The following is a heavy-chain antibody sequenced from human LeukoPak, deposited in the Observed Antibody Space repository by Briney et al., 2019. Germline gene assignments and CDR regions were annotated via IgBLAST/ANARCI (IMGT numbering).Heavy chain of an antibody. CDR2: ISYDGSNK. CDR1: GFTFRNYG. V-gene: IGHV3-30*18. Sequence: PGGSLRLSCAASGFTFRNYGMHWVRQAPGQGLEWVAVISYDGSNKNCADSVTGRFTISRDNSKNTLYLQMNSLRAEDTAIYYCAKDLYYMGVGALDYWGQGTPVTVSS. CDR3: AKDLYYMGVGALDY. J-gene: IGHJ4*02. D-gene: IGHD1-26*01.